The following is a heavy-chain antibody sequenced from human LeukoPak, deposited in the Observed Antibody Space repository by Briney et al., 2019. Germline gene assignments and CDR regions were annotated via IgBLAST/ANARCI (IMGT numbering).Heavy chain of an antibody. J-gene: IGHJ4*02. D-gene: IGHD6-6*01. CDR1: GITFDDFT. CDR3: AIMSGSWNDY. CDR2: ISGDGGST. V-gene: IGHV3-43*01. Sequence: GGSLRLSCVTSGITFDDFTMHWVRQAPGKGLEWVSLISGDGGSTYYGDSVKGRFTISRDNSKNSLYLQLNSLRPEDAAVYYCAIMSGSWNDYWGQGTLVTVSS.